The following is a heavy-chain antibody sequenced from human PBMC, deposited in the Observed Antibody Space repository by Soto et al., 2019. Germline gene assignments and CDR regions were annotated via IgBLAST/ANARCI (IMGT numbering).Heavy chain of an antibody. J-gene: IGHJ4*02. CDR1: AFNFKNHG. CDR2: INGDGSFT. CDR3: AREIYDDYDSSGFDH. V-gene: IGHV3-74*01. D-gene: IGHD3-22*01. Sequence: PGGSQRLSCAASAFNFKNHGRHWVRQVPGKGPVWVSRINGDGSFTSYADAVKGRFTISRDNAKNTLSLQMNSLRAEDTAVYYCAREIYDDYDSSGFDHWGQGTLVTVSS.